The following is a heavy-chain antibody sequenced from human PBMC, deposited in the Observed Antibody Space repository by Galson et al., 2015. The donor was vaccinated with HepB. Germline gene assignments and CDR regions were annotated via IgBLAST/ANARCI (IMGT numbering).Heavy chain of an antibody. CDR2: IYRSGAT. CDR1: GDSISSSNW. Sequence: LSLTCAVSGDSISSSNWWSWLRQPPGKGLEWIGEIYRSGATNYKSSLRSRVTILVDRSNNQFSLNLNSVTVADTAIYYCAKRVGLTGSGFDVWGQGTMVTVSS. CDR3: AKRVGLTGSGFDV. J-gene: IGHJ3*01. V-gene: IGHV4-4*02. D-gene: IGHD1-26*01.